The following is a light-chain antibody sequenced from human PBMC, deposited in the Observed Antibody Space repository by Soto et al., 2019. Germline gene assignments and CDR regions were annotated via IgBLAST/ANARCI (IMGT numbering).Light chain of an antibody. CDR2: TNN. CDR3: QFYDSRLSGYV. CDR1: SSNIGAGYD. V-gene: IGLV1-40*01. J-gene: IGLJ1*01. Sequence: QSVLTQPPSVSGAQGQRVTISCTGSSSNIGAGYDVHWYMQLPGTAPKLLVYTNNNRPSGVPDRFSGSKSGTSASLAITGLQAEDEADYYCQFYDSRLSGYVFGSGTKVTVL.